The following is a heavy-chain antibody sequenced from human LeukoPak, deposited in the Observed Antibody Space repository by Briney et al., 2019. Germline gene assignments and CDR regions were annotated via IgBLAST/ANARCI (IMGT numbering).Heavy chain of an antibody. CDR2: IKQDGSEK. CDR3: VRDAVDTTMPIFDY. D-gene: IGHD5-18*01. Sequence: HPGGSLRLSCAASGFTFSSYAMSWVRQAPGKGLEWVANIKQDGSEKNYVDSVKGRFIISRDNAKNSVYLQMNSLRAEDTAVYYCVRDAVDTTMPIFDYWGQGTLVTVSS. CDR1: GFTFSSYA. V-gene: IGHV3-7*01. J-gene: IGHJ4*02.